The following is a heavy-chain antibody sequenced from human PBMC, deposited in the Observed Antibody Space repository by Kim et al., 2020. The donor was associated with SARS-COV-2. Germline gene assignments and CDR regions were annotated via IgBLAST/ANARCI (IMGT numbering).Heavy chain of an antibody. CDR1: GGSFSGYY. CDR3: AAGYYYPIRFDY. D-gene: IGHD3-22*01. CDR2: INHSGST. V-gene: IGHV4-34*01. Sequence: SETLSLTCAVYGGSFSGYYWSWIRQPPGKGLEWIGEINHSGSTNYNPSLKSRVTISVDTSKNQFSLKLSSVTAADTAVYYCAAGYYYPIRFDYWGQGTLVTVSS. J-gene: IGHJ4*02.